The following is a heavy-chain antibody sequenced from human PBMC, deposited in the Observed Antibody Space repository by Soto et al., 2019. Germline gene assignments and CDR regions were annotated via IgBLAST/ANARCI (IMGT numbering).Heavy chain of an antibody. CDR2: ISGSSTYI. CDR3: ARDDKRGYDFGY. Sequence: GGSMRLSCAASGFTFSSYAMHWVRQAPGKGLEWVSSISGSSTYIFYADSVKGRFTISRDNAKNSLYLQMNSLRAEDTAVYYCARDDKRGYDFGYWGQGTLVTVSS. D-gene: IGHD5-12*01. J-gene: IGHJ4*02. V-gene: IGHV3-21*01. CDR1: GFTFSSYA.